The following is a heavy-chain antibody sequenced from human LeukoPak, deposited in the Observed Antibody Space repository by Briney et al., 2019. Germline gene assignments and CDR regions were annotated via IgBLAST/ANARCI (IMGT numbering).Heavy chain of an antibody. J-gene: IGHJ4*02. CDR3: ARFRQWLGYFDY. V-gene: IGHV3-7*01. D-gene: IGHD6-19*01. CDR2: IKQDGSEK. Sequence: GGSLRLSCVASGFTFSSYWMSWVRQAPGKGLEWVANIKQDGSEKYYVDSVKGRFTISRDNAKNSLYPQMNSLRAEDTAVYYCARFRQWLGYFDYWGQGTLVTVSS. CDR1: GFTFSSYW.